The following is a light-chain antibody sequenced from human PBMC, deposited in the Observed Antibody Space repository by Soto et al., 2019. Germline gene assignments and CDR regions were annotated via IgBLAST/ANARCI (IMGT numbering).Light chain of an antibody. J-gene: IGKJ1*01. CDR3: QQYYTYPWT. CDR2: TAS. Sequence: AIRMTQSPSSLSASTGDRVTITCRASQGISSYLAWYQQKPGEAPKVLIHTASTLQGGVPSRFSGSGSGTDFTLTISRLQSEDFATYYCQQYYTYPWTFGQGTKVEVK. CDR1: QGISSY. V-gene: IGKV1-8*01.